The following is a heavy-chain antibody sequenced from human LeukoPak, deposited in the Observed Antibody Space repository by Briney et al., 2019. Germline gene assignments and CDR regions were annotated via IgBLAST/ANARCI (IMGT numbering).Heavy chain of an antibody. CDR3: ARQSSSGWCFDY. J-gene: IGHJ4*02. V-gene: IGHV3-33*01. Sequence: GGSLRLSCSASGFPFRTYSLNGARRPPAKGLEGVAVIWYDGSNPGYPDSVKGRFTISRDNSKNTLYLQMNSLRAEDTAVYYCARQSSSGWCFDYWGQGTLVTVSS. CDR1: GFPFRTYS. CDR2: IWYDGSNP. D-gene: IGHD6-19*01.